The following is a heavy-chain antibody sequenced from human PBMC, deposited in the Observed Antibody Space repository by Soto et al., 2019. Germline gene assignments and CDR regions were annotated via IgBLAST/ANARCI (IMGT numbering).Heavy chain of an antibody. CDR2: ISSSSSTI. Sequence: EVQLVESGGGLVQPGGSLRLSCAASGFTFSSYSMNWVRQAPGEGLEWVSYISSSSSTIYYADSVKGRFTISRDNAKNSLYLQMNSLRAEDTAVYYCARSGTRTDYYYGMDVWGQGTTVTVSS. CDR3: ARSGTRTDYYYGMDV. CDR1: GFTFSSYS. J-gene: IGHJ6*02. V-gene: IGHV3-48*01. D-gene: IGHD1-26*01.